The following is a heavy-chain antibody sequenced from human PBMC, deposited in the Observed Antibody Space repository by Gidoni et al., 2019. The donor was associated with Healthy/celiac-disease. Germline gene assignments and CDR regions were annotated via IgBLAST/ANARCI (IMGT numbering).Heavy chain of an antibody. D-gene: IGHD2-15*01. V-gene: IGHV3-9*01. Sequence: EVQLVESGGGLVQPGRSLRLSCAASGFTFDDYAMHWVRQAPGKGLEWVSGISWNSGSIGYADSVKGRFTISRDNAKNSLYLQMNSLRAEDTALYYCAKDLGYCSGGSCYYYYGMDVWGQGTTVTVSS. CDR2: ISWNSGSI. J-gene: IGHJ6*02. CDR3: AKDLGYCSGGSCYYYYGMDV. CDR1: GFTFDDYA.